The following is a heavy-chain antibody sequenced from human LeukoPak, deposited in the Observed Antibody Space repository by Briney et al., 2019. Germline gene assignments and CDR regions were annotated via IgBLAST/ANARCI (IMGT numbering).Heavy chain of an antibody. CDR3: ATSIMVRGEWGDPSFYFDY. Sequence: SETLSLTCTVSGASISSYYWSWIRQPPGKGLDWIGYIYYSGSTNYNPSLKSRVTISVDTSKNQFSLKLSSVTAADTAVYYCATSIMVRGEWGDPSFYFDYWGQGTLVTVSS. J-gene: IGHJ4*02. CDR2: IYYSGST. D-gene: IGHD3-10*01. CDR1: GASISSYY. V-gene: IGHV4-59*01.